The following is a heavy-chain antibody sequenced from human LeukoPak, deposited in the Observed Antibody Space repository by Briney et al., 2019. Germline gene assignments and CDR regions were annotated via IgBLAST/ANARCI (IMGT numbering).Heavy chain of an antibody. D-gene: IGHD4-17*01. CDR2: IKQDGSEK. Sequence: PGGSLRLSCAASGFKFSINWMSWVRQAPGKGLEWVANIKQDGSEKYYVDSVKGRFTISRDNAKNSLYLQMNSLRAEDTAVYYCAREGPSVTPYYWGQGTLVTVSS. V-gene: IGHV3-7*01. J-gene: IGHJ4*02. CDR3: AREGPSVTPYY. CDR1: GFKFSINW.